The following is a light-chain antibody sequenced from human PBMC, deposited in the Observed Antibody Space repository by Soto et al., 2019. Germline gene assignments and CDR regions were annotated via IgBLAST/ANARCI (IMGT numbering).Light chain of an antibody. V-gene: IGLV1-40*01. J-gene: IGLJ2*01. CDR2: GNT. CDR3: QSYDSSLSDSV. CDR1: SSNIGAPYD. Sequence: QAVVTQPPSVSGAPGQRVTISCTGSSSNIGAPYDVHWYQHLPGTAPKLLIFGNTNRPSGVPDRFSGSKSGTSASLAITGLQAEDEVDYYCQSYDSSLSDSVFGGGTKLTVL.